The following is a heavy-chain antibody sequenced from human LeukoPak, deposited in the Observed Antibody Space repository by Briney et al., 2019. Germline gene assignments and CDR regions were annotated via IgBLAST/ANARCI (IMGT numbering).Heavy chain of an antibody. Sequence: PSETLSLTCAVYGGSFSGYYWSWIRQPPGKGLEWIGEINHSGSTNYNPSLKSRVTISVDTSKNQFSLKLSSVTAADTAVYYCARRPEYQLGAFDIWGQGTMVTVSS. D-gene: IGHD2-2*01. CDR3: ARRPEYQLGAFDI. V-gene: IGHV4-34*01. J-gene: IGHJ3*02. CDR1: GGSFSGYY. CDR2: INHSGST.